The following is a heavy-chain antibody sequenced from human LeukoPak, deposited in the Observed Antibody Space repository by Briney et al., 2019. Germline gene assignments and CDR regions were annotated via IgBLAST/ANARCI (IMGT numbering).Heavy chain of an antibody. CDR3: TRDLRGLD. V-gene: IGHV1-2*02. D-gene: IGHD1-26*01. Sequence: GASVKVSCKASGYTFTGYYMHLVRQAPGQGLEWMGWINPNSGGTNYAQKFQGRVTMTRDTSISTAFMELSSLISDDTAVYYCTRDLRGLDWGQGTLVTVSS. J-gene: IGHJ4*02. CDR1: GYTFTGYY. CDR2: INPNSGGT.